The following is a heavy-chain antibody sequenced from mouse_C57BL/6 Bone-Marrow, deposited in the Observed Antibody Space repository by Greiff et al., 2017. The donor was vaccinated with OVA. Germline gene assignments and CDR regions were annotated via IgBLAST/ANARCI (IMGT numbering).Heavy chain of an antibody. CDR2: ILPGSGST. J-gene: IGHJ2*01. V-gene: IGHV1-9*01. D-gene: IGHD1-1*01. CDR3: ARRRITTVVADY. Sequence: VKLMESGTVLARPGASVKMSCKATGYTFTGYWIEWVKQRPGHGLEWIGEILPGSGSTNYNEKFKGKATFTADTSSNTAYMQLSSLTTEDSAIYYCARRRITTVVADYWGQGTTLTVSS. CDR1: GYTFTGYW.